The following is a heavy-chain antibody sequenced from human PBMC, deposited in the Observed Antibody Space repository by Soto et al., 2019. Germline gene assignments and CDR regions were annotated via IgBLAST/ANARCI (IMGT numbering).Heavy chain of an antibody. CDR3: ARDRAHYPPRGPYSSGWYGDAFDI. D-gene: IGHD6-19*01. J-gene: IGHJ3*02. CDR2: INAGNGNT. CDR1: GYTFTSYA. Sequence: QVQLVQSGAEEKKPGATLNVSCKASGYTFTSYAMHWVRQAPGQRLEWMGWINAGNGNTKYSQKFQGRVTITRDTSASTAYMELSSLRSEDTAVYYCARDRAHYPPRGPYSSGWYGDAFDIWGQGTMVTVSS. V-gene: IGHV1-3*05.